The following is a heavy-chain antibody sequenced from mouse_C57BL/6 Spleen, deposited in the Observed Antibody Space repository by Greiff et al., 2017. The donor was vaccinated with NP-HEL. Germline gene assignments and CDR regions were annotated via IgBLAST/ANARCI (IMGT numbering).Heavy chain of an antibody. Sequence: EVKLVESGGGLVQPKGSLKLSCAASGFSFNTYAMNWVRQAPGKGLEWVARIRSKSNNYATYYADSVTARFTISRDNSESMLYLQKNNVKKEERAKYYGGRHEYLDDWGKGTTLTVSS. CDR2: IRSKSNNYAT. V-gene: IGHV10-1*01. CDR3: GRHEYLDD. J-gene: IGHJ2*01. CDR1: GFSFNTYA.